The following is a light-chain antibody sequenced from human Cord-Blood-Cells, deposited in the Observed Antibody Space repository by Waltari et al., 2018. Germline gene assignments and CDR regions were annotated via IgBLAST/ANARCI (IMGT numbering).Light chain of an antibody. CDR3: QQYYSYPPWT. V-gene: IGKV1-8*01. CDR2: AAS. Sequence: AIRSTQSPYTFAAATGVRYTINRRASQSISSYLDCYQQKPGKAPKLLIYAASTLQSGVPSRCSGSGSGTDFTLTISCLQSEDFATYYCQQYYSYPPWTFGQGTKVEIK. CDR1: QSISSY. J-gene: IGKJ1*01.